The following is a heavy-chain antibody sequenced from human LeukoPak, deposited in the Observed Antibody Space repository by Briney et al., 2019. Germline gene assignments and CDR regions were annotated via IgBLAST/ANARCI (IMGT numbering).Heavy chain of an antibody. Sequence: GGFLRLSCVASGFTFSNLAMGWARQARGKGLEWVSVISDSGGTTYYADSVKGRFTISRDNSRNTLYLQMNSLRVEDTAVYYCAKDARRSSGWYFFDHWGQGTLVTVSS. V-gene: IGHV3-23*01. CDR1: GFTFSNLA. CDR3: AKDARRSSGWYFFDH. D-gene: IGHD6-19*01. J-gene: IGHJ4*02. CDR2: ISDSGGTT.